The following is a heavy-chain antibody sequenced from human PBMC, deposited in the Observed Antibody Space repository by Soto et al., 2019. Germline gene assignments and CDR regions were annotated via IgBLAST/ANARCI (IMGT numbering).Heavy chain of an antibody. D-gene: IGHD1-20*01. CDR1: GFTVSSNY. CDR2: IYSGGTT. Sequence: EVQLVESGGGLIQPGGSLRLSCAAAGFTVSSNYMTWVRQAPGKGLEWVSVIYSGGTTYSIDSVKGRFSISRDNSKKTLYLQMKSLRAEDTAVYYCARGFNWLDYWGQGTLVTVSS. J-gene: IGHJ4*02. V-gene: IGHV3-53*01. CDR3: ARGFNWLDY.